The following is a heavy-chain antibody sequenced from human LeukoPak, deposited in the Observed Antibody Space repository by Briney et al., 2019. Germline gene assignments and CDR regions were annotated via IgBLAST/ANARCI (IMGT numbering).Heavy chain of an antibody. CDR2: IYPGDSDS. V-gene: IGHV5-51*01. Sequence: GESLKISCEGSGYSFSNSWIGWVRQKPGKGLEWMGTIYPGDSDSRYSPSFEGQVTLSADKSTSTAYLQWSSLKSSDTAMYYCARQWADGSGSYYFYWGQGTLVTVSS. CDR1: GYSFSNSW. J-gene: IGHJ4*02. CDR3: ARQWADGSGSYYFY. D-gene: IGHD3-10*01.